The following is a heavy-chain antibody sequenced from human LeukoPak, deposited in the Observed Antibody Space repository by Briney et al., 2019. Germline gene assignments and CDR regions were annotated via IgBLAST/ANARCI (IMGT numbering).Heavy chain of an antibody. J-gene: IGHJ4*02. D-gene: IGHD1-26*01. Sequence: PGMSLRLSCAASGFTFSSFGMHWVRQAPGKGLEWVAVISFDGSNKYYGDSVKGRFTISRDNSKNTLYPQMNSLRAEDTAVYYCAKDWDPDYWGQGTLVTVSS. CDR3: AKDWDPDY. V-gene: IGHV3-33*06. CDR1: GFTFSSFG. CDR2: ISFDGSNK.